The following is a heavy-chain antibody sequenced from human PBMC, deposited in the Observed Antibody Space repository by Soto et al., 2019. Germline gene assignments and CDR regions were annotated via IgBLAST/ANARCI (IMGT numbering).Heavy chain of an antibody. D-gene: IGHD2-15*01. CDR2: ISYDGSNK. Sequence: GGSLRLSCAASGFTFSSYAMHWVRQAPGKGLEWVAVISYDGSNKYYADSVKGRFTISRDNSKNTLYLQMNSLRAEDTAVYYCARDSGVFSGGSCYPDYYYYYGMDVWGQGTTVTVSS. CDR1: GFTFSSYA. CDR3: ARDSGVFSGGSCYPDYYYYYGMDV. J-gene: IGHJ6*02. V-gene: IGHV3-30-3*01.